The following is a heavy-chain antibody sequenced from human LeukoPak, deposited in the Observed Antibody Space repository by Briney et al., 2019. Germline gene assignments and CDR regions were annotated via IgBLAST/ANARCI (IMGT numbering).Heavy chain of an antibody. D-gene: IGHD3-22*01. CDR1: GFTVSSNY. V-gene: IGHV3-53*01. CDR3: ARVVDSSGYYYYGMDV. J-gene: IGHJ6*02. Sequence: PGESLRLSCAASGFTVSSNYMSWVRQAPGKGLEWVSVIYSGGSTYYADSVKGRFTISRDNSKNTLYLQMNSLRAEDTAVYYCARVVDSSGYYYYGMDVWGQGTTVTVSS. CDR2: IYSGGST.